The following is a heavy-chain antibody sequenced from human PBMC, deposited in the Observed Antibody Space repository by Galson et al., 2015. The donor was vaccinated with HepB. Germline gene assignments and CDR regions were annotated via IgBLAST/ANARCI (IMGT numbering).Heavy chain of an antibody. V-gene: IGHV3-7*03. CDR1: GFTFKNYW. Sequence: SLRLSCADSGFTFKNYWMSWVRQAPGKGLEWVANIKPDGSEKYYVDSVRGRFTISRDNARSSVYLQMNSLRAEDTALYYCARGGLQLTTGDYWGQGTLVTVSS. CDR2: IKPDGSEK. D-gene: IGHD4-17*01. CDR3: ARGGLQLTTGDY. J-gene: IGHJ4*02.